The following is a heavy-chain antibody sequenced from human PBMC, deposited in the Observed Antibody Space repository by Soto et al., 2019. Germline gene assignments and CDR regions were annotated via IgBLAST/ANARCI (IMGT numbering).Heavy chain of an antibody. CDR3: ASGGLHGYTNGGLSYFHS. J-gene: IGHJ4*02. CDR1: DLSSSNNA. D-gene: IGHD5-18*01. V-gene: IGHV3-23*01. Sequence: EVHLSESGGGLVQPGGSLSLSCAASDLSSSNNAMTWVRQAPGKGLGWAPGIGGSDGGAYYADSVKGRFTISRDNSRSTLYLQMNSLRVEDTAVYYCASGGLHGYTNGGLSYFHSWGQGTLVTVSS. CDR2: IGGSDGGA.